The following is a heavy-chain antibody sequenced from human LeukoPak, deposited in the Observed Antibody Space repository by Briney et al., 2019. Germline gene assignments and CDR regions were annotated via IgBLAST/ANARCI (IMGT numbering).Heavy chain of an antibody. CDR3: ARDHLSGIRYFDWLPTLHAFDI. J-gene: IGHJ3*02. D-gene: IGHD3-9*01. CDR1: GLTFSSYS. Sequence: GGSLRLSCAASGLTFSSYSMNWVRQAPGKGLEWVSYISSSSSTIYYADSVKGRFTISRDNAKNSLYLQMNSLRAEDTAVYYCARDHLSGIRYFDWLPTLHAFDIWGQGTMVTVSS. V-gene: IGHV3-48*01. CDR2: ISSSSSTI.